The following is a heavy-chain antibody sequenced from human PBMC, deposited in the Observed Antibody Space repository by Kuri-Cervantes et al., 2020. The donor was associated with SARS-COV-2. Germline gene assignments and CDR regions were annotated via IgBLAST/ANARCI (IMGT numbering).Heavy chain of an antibody. CDR2: IYYSGST. Sequence: GSLRLSCTVSGGSISSYYWSWIRQPPGKGLEWIGYIYYSGSTNYNPSLKSRVTISVDTSKNQFSLKLSSVTAADTAVYYCARYSSGWYYFDYWGQGTLVTVSS. CDR3: ARYSSGWYYFDY. CDR1: GGSISSYY. J-gene: IGHJ4*02. V-gene: IGHV4-59*01. D-gene: IGHD6-19*01.